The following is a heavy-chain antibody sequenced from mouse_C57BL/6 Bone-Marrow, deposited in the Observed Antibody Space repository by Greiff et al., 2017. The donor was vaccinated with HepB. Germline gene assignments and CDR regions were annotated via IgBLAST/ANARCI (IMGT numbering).Heavy chain of an antibody. CDR1: GYTFTSYW. V-gene: IGHV1-50*01. D-gene: IGHD6-2*01. Sequence: VQLQQPGAELVKPGASVKLSCKASGYTFTSYWMQWVKQRPGQGLEWIGEIDPSDSYTNYNQKFKGKATLTVDTSSSTAYMQLSSLTSEDSAFYYCARGLPYYFDYWGQGTTLTVSS. CDR2: IDPSDSYT. CDR3: ARGLPYYFDY. J-gene: IGHJ2*01.